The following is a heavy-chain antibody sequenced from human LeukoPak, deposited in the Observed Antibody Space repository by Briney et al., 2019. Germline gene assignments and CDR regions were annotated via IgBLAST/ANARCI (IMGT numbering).Heavy chain of an antibody. CDR2: IIPIFGTA. J-gene: IGHJ3*02. CDR1: GGTFSSYA. CDR3: ARDESNWNDRPDAFDI. D-gene: IGHD1-1*01. Sequence: ASVKVSCKASGGTFSSYAISWVRQAPGQGLEWMGGIIPIFGTANYAQKFQGRVTITADESTSTAYMELSSLRSEDTAVYYCARDESNWNDRPDAFDIWGQGTMVTVSS. V-gene: IGHV1-69*13.